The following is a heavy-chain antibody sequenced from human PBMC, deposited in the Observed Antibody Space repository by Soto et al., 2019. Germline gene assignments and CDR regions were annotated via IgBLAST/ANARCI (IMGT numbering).Heavy chain of an antibody. J-gene: IGHJ4*02. D-gene: IGHD3-3*02. CDR3: ARPSGGRIPYLEPFDY. CDR1: GDTFTKYA. V-gene: IGHV1-69*01. CDR2: LIPVFGTA. Sequence: QVQLVQSGAEVRKPGSSVKVSCKASGDTFTKYAITWVRQAPGQGLEWVGGLIPVFGTANYAQKLRDRVTITADESTSTVYMELSSLRSEDTAVYYCARPSGGRIPYLEPFDYWGQGTQITVS.